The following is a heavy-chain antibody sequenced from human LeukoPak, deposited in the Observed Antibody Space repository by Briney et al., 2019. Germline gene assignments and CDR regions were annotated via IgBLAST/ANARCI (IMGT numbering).Heavy chain of an antibody. Sequence: PSETLSLTCTVSGGSISSYYWSWIRQPPGKGLEWIGYIHYSGSTNYNPSLKSRVTISVDTSKNQFSLRLSSVTAADTAVYYCARSRSRGYSGDFDYWGQGTLVTVSS. CDR2: IHYSGST. CDR1: GGSISSYY. V-gene: IGHV4-59*01. D-gene: IGHD5-12*01. J-gene: IGHJ4*02. CDR3: ARSRSRGYSGDFDY.